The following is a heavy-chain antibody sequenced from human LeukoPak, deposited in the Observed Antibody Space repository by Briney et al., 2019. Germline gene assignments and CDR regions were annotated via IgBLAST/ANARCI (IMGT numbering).Heavy chain of an antibody. V-gene: IGHV4-59*01. Sequence: PSETLSLTCTVSGGSISSYYWSWIRQPPGKGLEWIGYIYYSGSTNYNPSLKSRVTISVDTSKNQFSLKLSSVTAADTAVYYCARDLGYYYDSSGYSGGWFDPWGQGTLVTVSS. J-gene: IGHJ5*02. CDR3: ARDLGYYYDSSGYSGGWFDP. D-gene: IGHD3-22*01. CDR2: IYYSGST. CDR1: GGSISSYY.